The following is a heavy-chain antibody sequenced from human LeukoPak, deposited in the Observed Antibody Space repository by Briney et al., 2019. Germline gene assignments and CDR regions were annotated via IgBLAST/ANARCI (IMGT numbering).Heavy chain of an antibody. CDR3: ARGYGSGSYPFDY. Sequence: ASVKVSCKASGYTFNNYAVNWVRQAPGQGLESMGWINTNTGNPTYAQGFTGRFVVSLDTSVSTAYLQISSLKAEDTAVYYCARGYGSGSYPFDYWGQGTLVTVSS. D-gene: IGHD3-10*01. CDR1: GYTFNNYA. V-gene: IGHV7-4-1*02. J-gene: IGHJ4*02. CDR2: INTNTGNP.